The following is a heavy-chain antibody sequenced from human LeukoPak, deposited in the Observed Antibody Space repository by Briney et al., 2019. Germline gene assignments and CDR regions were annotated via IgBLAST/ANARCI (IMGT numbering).Heavy chain of an antibody. D-gene: IGHD5-12*01. Sequence: GGSLRLSCAASGFTFANYAMSWVRQAPGKGLEWVSGIRGSGGASYYTDSVKGRFTISRDNAKNSLYLQMNSLRAEDTAVYYCARDYDWNYFDYRGQGTLVTVSS. CDR3: ARDYDWNYFDY. J-gene: IGHJ4*02. V-gene: IGHV3-23*01. CDR2: IRGSGGAS. CDR1: GFTFANYA.